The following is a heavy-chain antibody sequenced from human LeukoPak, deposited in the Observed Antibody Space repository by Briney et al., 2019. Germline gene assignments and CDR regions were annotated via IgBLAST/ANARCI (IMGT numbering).Heavy chain of an antibody. J-gene: IGHJ4*02. CDR2: MNPNSGNT. Sequence: ASVKVSCKASGYTFTSYDINWVRQATGQGLEWMGWMNPNSGNTGYAQKFQGRVTMTRNTSISTAYMELSSLRSEDTAVYYCARDRGMIAARPAYYFDYWGQGTLVTVSS. CDR3: ARDRGMIAARPAYYFDY. V-gene: IGHV1-8*01. CDR1: GYTFTSYD. D-gene: IGHD6-6*01.